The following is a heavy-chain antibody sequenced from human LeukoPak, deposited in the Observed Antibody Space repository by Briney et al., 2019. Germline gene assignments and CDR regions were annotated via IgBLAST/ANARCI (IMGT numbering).Heavy chain of an antibody. D-gene: IGHD5-12*01. CDR3: VRDNSGYGGHYFDY. V-gene: IGHV3-66*01. CDR2: IYSGGST. Sequence: GGSLRLSCAASGFTVSSNYMSWVRQAPGKGLEWVSVIYSGGSTYYADSVKGRFTISRDNSKNTLYLQMNSLRAEDTAVYYCVRDNSGYGGHYFDYWGQGTLITVSS. J-gene: IGHJ4*02. CDR1: GFTVSSNY.